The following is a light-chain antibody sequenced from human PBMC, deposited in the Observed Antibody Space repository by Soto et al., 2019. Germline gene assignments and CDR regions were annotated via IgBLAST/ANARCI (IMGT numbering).Light chain of an antibody. V-gene: IGLV2-8*01. J-gene: IGLJ1*01. CDR1: SSDVGGYKY. Sequence: QSALTQPPSASGSPGQSVTISCTGTSSDVGGYKYVSWYQQHPDKAPKLMIFEVNERPSGVPDRFSGSKSGNTASLTVSGLQAEDEADYYCSSYAGINNLGVFGTGTKVTVL. CDR3: SSYAGINNLGV. CDR2: EVN.